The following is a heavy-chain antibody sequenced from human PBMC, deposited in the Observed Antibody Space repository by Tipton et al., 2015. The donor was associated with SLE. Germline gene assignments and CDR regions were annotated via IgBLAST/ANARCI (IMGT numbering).Heavy chain of an antibody. J-gene: IGHJ4*02. CDR1: GFTFSSYA. D-gene: IGHD5-12*01. CDR2: ISGSGGST. CDR3: ANGGGGYSAYGAAY. Sequence: SLRLSCAASGFTFSSYAMSWVRQAPGKGLEWGSAISGSGGSTYYADSVKGRFTISRDNSKNTLYLQMNSLRAEDTAVYCCANGGGGYSAYGAAYWGQGTLVTVSS. V-gene: IGHV3-23*01.